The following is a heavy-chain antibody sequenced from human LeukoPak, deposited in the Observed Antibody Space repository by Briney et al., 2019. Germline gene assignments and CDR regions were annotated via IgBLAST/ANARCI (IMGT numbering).Heavy chain of an antibody. CDR1: GGTFSSYA. V-gene: IGHV1-69*01. Sequence: GSSVKVSCKASGGTFSSYAISWVRQAPGQGLEWMGGIIPLFGTANYAQKFQGRVTITADESTSTAYMELSSLRSEDTAVYYCARALSTMVRGVYYYYGMDVWGKGTTVTVSS. J-gene: IGHJ6*04. CDR3: ARALSTMVRGVYYYYGMDV. D-gene: IGHD3-10*01. CDR2: IIPLFGTA.